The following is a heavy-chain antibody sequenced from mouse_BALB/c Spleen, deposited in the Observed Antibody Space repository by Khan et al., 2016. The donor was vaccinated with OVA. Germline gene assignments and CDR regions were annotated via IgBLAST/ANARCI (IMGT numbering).Heavy chain of an antibody. V-gene: IGHV2-6-4*01. CDR3: ARAYYRYDGYYAMDY. J-gene: IGHJ4*01. Sequence: VELVESGPGLVAPSQSLSITCTVSGFSFSRYNIHWVRQPPGKGLEWLGMIWGGGGTDYNSTLKSRLSISKDKSKSQVFLKLNSLQADDTAMYYCARAYYRYDGYYAMDYWGQGTSVTVSS. CDR1: GFSFSRYN. CDR2: IWGGGGT. D-gene: IGHD2-14*01.